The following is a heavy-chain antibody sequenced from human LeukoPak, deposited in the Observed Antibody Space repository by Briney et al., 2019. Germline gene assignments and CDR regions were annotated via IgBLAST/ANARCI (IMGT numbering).Heavy chain of an antibody. CDR3: ARDLLYGVRGVNGY. J-gene: IGHJ4*02. V-gene: IGHV3-11*01. Sequence: PGGSLRLSRAASGFTFSDYYMSWIRQAPGKGLEWVSYISSSGSTIYYADSVKGRFTISRDNAKNSLYLQMNSLRAEDTAVYYCARDLLYGVRGVNGYWGQGTLVTVSS. CDR1: GFTFSDYY. CDR2: ISSSGSTI. D-gene: IGHD3-10*01.